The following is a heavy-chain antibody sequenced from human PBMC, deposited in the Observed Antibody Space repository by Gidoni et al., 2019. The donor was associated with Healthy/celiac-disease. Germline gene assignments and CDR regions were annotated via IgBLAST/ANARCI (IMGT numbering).Heavy chain of an antibody. J-gene: IGHJ3*02. CDR2: ISYDGSNK. V-gene: IGHV3-30-3*01. CDR1: GFTFSSYA. CDR3: ARFNLVATTFLNAFDI. D-gene: IGHD5-12*01. Sequence: QVQLVESGGGVVQPGRSLRLSCAASGFTFSSYAMHWVRQAPGKGLEWVAVISYDGSNKYYADSVKGRFTISRDNTKNTLYLQMNSLRAEDTAVYYCARFNLVATTFLNAFDIWGQGTMVTVSS.